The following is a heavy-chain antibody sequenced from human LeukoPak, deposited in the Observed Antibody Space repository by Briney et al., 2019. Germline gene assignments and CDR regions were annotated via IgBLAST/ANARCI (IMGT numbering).Heavy chain of an antibody. J-gene: IGHJ4*02. CDR2: ISSSGSTI. V-gene: IGHV3-48*04. CDR3: ARDVDIVATMGFDY. D-gene: IGHD5-12*01. Sequence: GGSLRLSCAASGFTFSNYSMNWVRQAPGKGLEWVSYISSSGSTIYYADSVKGRFTISRDNAKNSLYLQMNSLRAEDTAVYYCARDVDIVATMGFDYWGQGTLVTVSS. CDR1: GFTFSNYS.